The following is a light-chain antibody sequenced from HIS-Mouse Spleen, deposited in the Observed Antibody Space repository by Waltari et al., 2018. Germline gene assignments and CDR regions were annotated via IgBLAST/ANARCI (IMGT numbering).Light chain of an antibody. CDR3: QQSYSTLYT. CDR1: QSISSY. Sequence: DIQMTQSPSSLSASVGDRVTITCRASQSISSYLDWYQQKPGKAPKLLIYAASSLQSGVPSRFSGSGSVTDFTLTISSLQPEDFATYYCQQSYSTLYTFGQGTKREIK. CDR2: AAS. V-gene: IGKV1-39*01. J-gene: IGKJ2*01.